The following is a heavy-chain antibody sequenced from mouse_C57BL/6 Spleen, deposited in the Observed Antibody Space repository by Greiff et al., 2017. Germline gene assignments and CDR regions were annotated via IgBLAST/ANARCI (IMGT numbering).Heavy chain of an antibody. CDR3: ARRSNYRYFDV. D-gene: IGHD2-5*01. V-gene: IGHV5-6*01. J-gene: IGHJ1*03. CDR1: GFTFSSYG. CDR2: ISSGGSYT. Sequence: VQLKESGGDLVKPGGSLKLSCAASGFTFSSYGMSWVRQTPDKRLEWVATISSGGSYTYYPDSVKGRFTISRDNAKNTLYLQMSSLKSEDTAMYYCARRSNYRYFDVWGTGTTVTVSS.